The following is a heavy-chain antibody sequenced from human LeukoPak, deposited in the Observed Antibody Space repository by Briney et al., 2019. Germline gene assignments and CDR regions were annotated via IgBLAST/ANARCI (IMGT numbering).Heavy chain of an antibody. CDR2: IRSDSSND. J-gene: IGHJ6*03. CDR3: LRYPGQGVRGYYMDV. D-gene: IGHD2-15*01. CDR1: GFTFRSYG. V-gene: IGHV3-30*02. Sequence: GGSLRLSCVMSGFTFRSYGMHWVRQAPGKGLEWVTLIRSDSSNDYYADSVKGRFTIGRDDSKNTLYLQMNSLRPEDTAVYYCLRYPGQGVRGYYMDVWGKGTTVTVSS.